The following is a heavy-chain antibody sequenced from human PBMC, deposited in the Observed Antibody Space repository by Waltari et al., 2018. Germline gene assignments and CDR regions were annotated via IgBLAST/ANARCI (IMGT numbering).Heavy chain of an antibody. CDR1: GGSISSSTYY. V-gene: IGHV4-39*07. Sequence: QLQLQESGPGLVKPSETLSLTCTVPGGSISSSTYYWGWIRQTPGKGLECIGSIYYSGTTYHNPSLKSRITISIDTSQNQFSLKLYSVTAADTAVYYCARLPLNYAVDVWGQGTTVTVSS. CDR3: ARLPLNYAVDV. CDR2: IYYSGTT. D-gene: IGHD3-9*01. J-gene: IGHJ6*02.